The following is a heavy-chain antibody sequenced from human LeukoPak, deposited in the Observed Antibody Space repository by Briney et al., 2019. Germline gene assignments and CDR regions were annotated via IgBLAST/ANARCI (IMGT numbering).Heavy chain of an antibody. D-gene: IGHD5-18*01. Sequence: GGSLRLSCAASGFSFNSYAMSWVRQAPGKGLEWVSAISGSGGSTYYADSVKGRFTISRDNSKNTLYLQMNSLRAEDTAVYYCAKRSGYSYGYLDYWGQGTLVTVSS. CDR2: ISGSGGST. J-gene: IGHJ4*02. CDR1: GFSFNSYA. V-gene: IGHV3-23*01. CDR3: AKRSGYSYGYLDY.